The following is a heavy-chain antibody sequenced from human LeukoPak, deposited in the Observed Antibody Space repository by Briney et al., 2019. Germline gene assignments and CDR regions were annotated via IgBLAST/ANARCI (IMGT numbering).Heavy chain of an antibody. D-gene: IGHD6-19*01. V-gene: IGHV1-2*02. CDR1: GYTFTGYD. CDR3: ARWDARSGGWYFFDY. CDR2: INPNSGGT. J-gene: IGHJ4*02. Sequence: ASVKACCKASGYTFTGYDMHWVGQAPGQGLEWMGWINPNSGGTYYVQKLQGGVTITRETSISTAYMELSRLRSDDTGVYYCARWDARSGGWYFFDYGGQGTLVTVSS.